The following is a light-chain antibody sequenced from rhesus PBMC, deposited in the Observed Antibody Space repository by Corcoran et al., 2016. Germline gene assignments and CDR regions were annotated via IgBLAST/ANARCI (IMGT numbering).Light chain of an antibody. CDR3: QQHNRCPLT. V-gene: IGKV1S16*01. CDR1: QGISNY. CDR2: NAS. Sequence: DIQMTQSPSSLSASEGDTATITCRASQGISNYLAWYQQKQGKAPKPRIYNASKLESGVPSRFSGSGYGTAVTLTISHLQPAVFATYYCQQHNRCPLTFGGETKVEI. J-gene: IGKJ4*01.